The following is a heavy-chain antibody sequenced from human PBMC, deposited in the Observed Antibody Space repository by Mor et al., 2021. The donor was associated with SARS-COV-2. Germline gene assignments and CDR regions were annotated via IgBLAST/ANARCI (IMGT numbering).Heavy chain of an antibody. V-gene: IGHV3-53*04. D-gene: IGHD3-10*01. Sequence: NYMSWVRQAPGKGLECVSIIYSDDTTYYADSVKGRFTISRHTSKNTLYLQMYSLRTEDTAVYYCARGGGWRASGRGWFDPWGQGTLVTVS. CDR2: IYSDDTT. J-gene: IGHJ5*02. CDR1: NY. CDR3: ARGGGWRASGRGWFDP.